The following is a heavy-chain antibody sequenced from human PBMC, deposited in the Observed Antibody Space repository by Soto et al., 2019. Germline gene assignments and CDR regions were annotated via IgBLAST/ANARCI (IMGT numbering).Heavy chain of an antibody. J-gene: IGHJ4*02. D-gene: IGHD6-19*01. CDR3: ARDSRRYSSGWYGYYFDY. CDR1: GFTFSSYA. CDR2: ISYDGSNK. Sequence: QVQLVESGGGVVQPGRSLRLSCAASGFTFSSYAMHWVRQAPGKGLEWVAGISYDGSNKYYADSVKGRFTISRDNSKNTLYLQMSSLRAEDTAVYYCARDSRRYSSGWYGYYFDYWGQGTLVTVSS. V-gene: IGHV3-30-3*01.